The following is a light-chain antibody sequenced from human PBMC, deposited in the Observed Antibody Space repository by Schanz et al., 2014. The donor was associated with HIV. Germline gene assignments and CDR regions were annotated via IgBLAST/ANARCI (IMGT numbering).Light chain of an antibody. J-gene: IGKJ2*01. CDR2: AAS. CDR1: QGISSY. Sequence: DIQLTPSPSFLSASVGDRVTITCRASQGISSYLAWYQQKPGKAPKLLIYAASTLQSGVPSRFSGSGSGTEFTLTISSLQPEDFATYYCQQFNSFPNTFGQGTKLEIK. CDR3: QQFNSFPNT. V-gene: IGKV1-9*01.